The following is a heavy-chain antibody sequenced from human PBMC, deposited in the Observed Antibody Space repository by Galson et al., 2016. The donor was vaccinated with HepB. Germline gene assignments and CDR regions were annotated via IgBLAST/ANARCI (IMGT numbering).Heavy chain of an antibody. CDR3: ARGRQWLTVTLIAEYFHH. J-gene: IGHJ1*01. CDR2: IKKDGSEK. CDR1: GFTFSSYW. V-gene: IGHV3-7*01. Sequence: SLRLSCAASGFTFSSYWMSWVRQAPGKGLEWVANIKKDGSEKYYVDSVKGRFNISRDNAKNSLYLQMNSLRAEDTAVYYCARGRQWLTVTLIAEYFHHWGQGTLVTVSS. D-gene: IGHD6-19*01.